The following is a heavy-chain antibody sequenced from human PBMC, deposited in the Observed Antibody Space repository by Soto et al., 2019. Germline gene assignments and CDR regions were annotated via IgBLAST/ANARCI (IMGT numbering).Heavy chain of an antibody. V-gene: IGHV3-30*03. J-gene: IGHJ4*02. CDR3: ASLSACY. CDR2: ISYDGSNK. Sequence: GGSLRLSCAASGFTFSSYGMHWVRQAPGKGLEWVAVISYDGSNKYYADSVKGRFTISRDNSKNTLYLQMNSLRAEDTAVYYCASLSACYWGQGTLVTVSS. CDR1: GFTFSSYG.